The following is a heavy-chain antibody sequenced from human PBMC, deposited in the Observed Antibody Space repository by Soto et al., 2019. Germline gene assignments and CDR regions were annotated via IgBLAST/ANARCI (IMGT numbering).Heavy chain of an antibody. CDR1: GGSMNRFY. D-gene: IGHD2-15*01. V-gene: IGHV4-4*07. J-gene: IGHJ6*02. CDR3: AGIGEDIYYGMDV. CDR2: IYARGST. Sequence: SETLSPTCTASGGSMNRFYWNWIRQPAGKGLEWIGRIYARGSTTYNPSLKSRVTMLVDTSKNEFSLKLNTVTAADTAVYYCAGIGEDIYYGMDVWGQGTTVTVSS.